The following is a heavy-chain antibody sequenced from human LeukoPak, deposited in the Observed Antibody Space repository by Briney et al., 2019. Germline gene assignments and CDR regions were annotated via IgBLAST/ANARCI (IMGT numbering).Heavy chain of an antibody. CDR3: ARAAYDSNGFTANHDY. CDR2: LYSDGST. D-gene: IGHD3-22*01. Sequence: GGSLRLSCAASEFTVSSCYMSWVRQAPGKGLEWVSVLYSDGSTFYADSVKGRFTISRDNSKNTLHLQMNNLRAEDTAVYYCARAAYDSNGFTANHDYWGQGTLVTVSS. CDR1: EFTVSSCY. V-gene: IGHV3-53*01. J-gene: IGHJ4*02.